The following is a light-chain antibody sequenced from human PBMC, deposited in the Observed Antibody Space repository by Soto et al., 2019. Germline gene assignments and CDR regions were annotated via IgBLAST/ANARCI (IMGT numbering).Light chain of an antibody. Sequence: QPVLTQPPSVSGAPGQRVTISCSGSSSNIGAGYDVHWYQQLPGTAPKLLIYGNGNRPSGVPDRFSGSKSGTSASLAITGLQADDEADYYCQSYDSSLSGSEVFGTGTKVTVL. V-gene: IGLV1-40*01. CDR2: GNG. CDR1: SSNIGAGYD. CDR3: QSYDSSLSGSEV. J-gene: IGLJ1*01.